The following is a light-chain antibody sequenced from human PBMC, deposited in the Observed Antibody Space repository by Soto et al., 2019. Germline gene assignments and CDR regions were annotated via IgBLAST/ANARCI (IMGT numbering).Light chain of an antibody. CDR1: SSNIGAGYD. CDR3: QPYDSSLSGYVV. J-gene: IGLJ2*01. Sequence: QSVLTQPPSVSGAPGQRVTISCTGSSSNIGAGYDVHWYQQLPGTAPKLLIYGNSNRPSGVPDRFSGSKSGTSASLAITGLKAEDEADYYCQPYDSSLSGYVVFGGGTKLTVL. V-gene: IGLV1-40*01. CDR2: GNS.